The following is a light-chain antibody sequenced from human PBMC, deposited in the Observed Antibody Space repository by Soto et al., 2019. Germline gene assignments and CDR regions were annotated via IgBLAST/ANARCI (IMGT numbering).Light chain of an antibody. V-gene: IGLV1-40*01. J-gene: IGLJ3*02. CDR1: SSNIGAGYD. CDR3: QSYDSSLSGPR. CDR2: GNS. Sequence: QSVLTQPPSVSGAPGQRVTISCTGSSSNIGAGYDVHWYQQLPGTAPKLLIYGNSNRPSGVPDRFSGSKSGTSASLAITGLQAEDEADYYCQSYDSSLSGPRFGGGTKFTVL.